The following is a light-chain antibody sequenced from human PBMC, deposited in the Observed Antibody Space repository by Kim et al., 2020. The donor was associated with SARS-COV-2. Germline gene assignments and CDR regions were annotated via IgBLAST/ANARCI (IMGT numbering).Light chain of an antibody. CDR1: TGAVTGGHY. J-gene: IGLJ3*02. CDR2: DTT. CDR3: LLAISGGWV. V-gene: IGLV7-46*01. Sequence: QAVVTQEPSLTVSPGGTVTLTCDSSTGAVTGGHYPYWFQQKPGQAPRTLIYDTTNKHSWTPARFSGSLLGGKSALTLSGAQPEDEAEYYGLLAISGGWVFGGGTQLTVL.